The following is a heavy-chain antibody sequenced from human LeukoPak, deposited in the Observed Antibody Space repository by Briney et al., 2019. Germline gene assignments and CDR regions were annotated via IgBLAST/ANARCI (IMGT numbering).Heavy chain of an antibody. CDR1: GGSISSYY. CDR3: ARAPPWDNYYMDV. CDR2: IYYSGST. J-gene: IGHJ6*03. V-gene: IGHV4-59*01. Sequence: SETLSFTCTVSGGSISSYYWSGIRQPPGKGVEGSGYIYYSGSTNYNPSLKRRVTISVDTSKNHFSLKLSSVTAADTAVYYCARAPPWDNYYMDVWGKGTTVTVSS. D-gene: IGHD1-26*01.